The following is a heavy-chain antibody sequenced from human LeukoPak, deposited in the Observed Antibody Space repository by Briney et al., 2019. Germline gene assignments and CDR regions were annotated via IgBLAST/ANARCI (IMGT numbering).Heavy chain of an antibody. V-gene: IGHV4-59*01. CDR1: GGSISTYY. D-gene: IGHD5-18*01. CDR3: ARVLYGYSYGSDYYYHYMDV. J-gene: IGHJ6*03. CDR2: IYYSGST. Sequence: SETLSLTCTVSGGSISTYYWSWIRQPPGKGLEWIGYIYYSGSTNYNPSLKSRVTISVDTSKNQFSLELSSVTAADTAVYYCARVLYGYSYGSDYYYHYMDVWGKGTTVTVSS.